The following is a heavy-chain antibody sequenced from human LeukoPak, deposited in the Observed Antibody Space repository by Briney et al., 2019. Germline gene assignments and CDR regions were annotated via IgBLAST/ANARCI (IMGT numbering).Heavy chain of an antibody. D-gene: IGHD2-2*01. CDR2: INHSGST. CDR1: GGSFSGYY. Sequence: SETLSLTCAVYGGSFSGYYWSWIRQPPGKGLEWIGEINHSGSTNYNPSLKSRVTISVDTSKNQFSLKLSSVTAADTAVYYCARRGYCSSTSCYFPNWFDPWGQGTLVTVS. J-gene: IGHJ5*02. CDR3: ARRGYCSSTSCYFPNWFDP. V-gene: IGHV4-34*01.